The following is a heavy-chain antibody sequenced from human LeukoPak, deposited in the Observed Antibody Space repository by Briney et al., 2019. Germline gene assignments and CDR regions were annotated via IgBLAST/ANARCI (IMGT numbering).Heavy chain of an antibody. V-gene: IGHV4-31*03. CDR3: ARDGASAACRSGSSVALFDP. CDR2: IYYSGST. CDR1: GGSISSGGYY. D-gene: IGHD6-6*01. Sequence: PSQTLSLTCTVSGGSISSGGYYWSWIRQHPGKGLEWIGYIYYSGSTYYNPSLKSRVTISVDTSKNQFSLKLSSVTAADTAVYYCARDGASAACRSGSSVALFDPWGQGTLVTVSS. J-gene: IGHJ5*02.